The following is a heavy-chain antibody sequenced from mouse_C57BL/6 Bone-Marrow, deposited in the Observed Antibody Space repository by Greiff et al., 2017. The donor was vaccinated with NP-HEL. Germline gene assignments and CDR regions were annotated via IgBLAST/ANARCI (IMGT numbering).Heavy chain of an antibody. V-gene: IGHV8-8*01. CDR3: ARMENYYGSCFDY. Sequence: QVTLKVSGPGILQPSQTLSLTCSFSGFSLSTFGMGVGWIRQPSGKGLVWLAHIWWDAVKYYNPALKSRLTITKDTSKNQVFLKIANVDTADTATYYCARMENYYGSCFDYWGQGTTLTVSS. J-gene: IGHJ2*01. CDR1: GFSLSTFGMG. D-gene: IGHD1-1*01. CDR2: IWWDAVK.